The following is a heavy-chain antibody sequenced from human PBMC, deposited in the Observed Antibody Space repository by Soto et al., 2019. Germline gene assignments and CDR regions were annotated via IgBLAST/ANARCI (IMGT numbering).Heavy chain of an antibody. CDR3: AREPLRVLEWLSTPLGMDV. V-gene: IGHV3-21*01. CDR2: ISSSSSSYI. CDR1: GFTFSSYS. Sequence: GGSLRLSCAASGFTFSSYSMNWVRQAPGKGLEWVSSISSSSSSYIYYADSVKGRFTISRDNAKNSLYLQMNSLRAEDTAVYYCAREPLRVLEWLSTPLGMDVWGQGTTVTVSS. D-gene: IGHD3-3*01. J-gene: IGHJ6*02.